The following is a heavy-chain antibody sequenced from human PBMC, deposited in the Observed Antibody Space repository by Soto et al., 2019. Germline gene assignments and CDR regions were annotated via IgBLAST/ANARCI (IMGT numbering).Heavy chain of an antibody. CDR1: GGSLSNNDY. CDR3: AKVGGWDYYYYSDV. J-gene: IGHJ6*03. D-gene: IGHD6-19*01. Sequence: QLQVQESGPGLVKPSETLSLTCSVSGGSLSNNDYWAWIRQPPGKGLEWVGSTFYGGTTYYSPSLKSRLSISVDASKNQFSLKLSSVTAADTAIYYCAKVGGWDYYYYSDVWGKGTTVTVS. V-gene: IGHV4-39*02. CDR2: TFYGGTT.